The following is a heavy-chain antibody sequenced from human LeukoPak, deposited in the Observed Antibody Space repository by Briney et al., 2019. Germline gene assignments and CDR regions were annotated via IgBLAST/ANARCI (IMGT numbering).Heavy chain of an antibody. Sequence: GGSLRLSCAASGFTFSSYAMSWVRQAPGKGLEWVSSISGNGGSTYYAVSVQGRFTISRDNSKNTLYLQMNSLKVEDKAVYYCAKNRWAARIIIDAFDIWGQGTMVTVSS. CDR1: GFTFSSYA. J-gene: IGHJ3*02. CDR3: AKNRWAARIIIDAFDI. D-gene: IGHD6-6*01. V-gene: IGHV3-23*01. CDR2: ISGNGGST.